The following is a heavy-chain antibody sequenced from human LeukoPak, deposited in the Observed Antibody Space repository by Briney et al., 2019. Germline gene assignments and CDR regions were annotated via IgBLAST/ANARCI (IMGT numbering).Heavy chain of an antibody. D-gene: IGHD1-26*01. CDR1: EFTFSSYS. CDR2: ITNSGNSK. Sequence: GGSLRLSCAASEFTFSSYSMNWVRQAPGKGLEWVSYITNSGNSKSYADSVKGRFTISRDNTKNTLYLQMNSLRAEDTAVYYCAKFPGATTPFDYWGQGTLVTVSS. V-gene: IGHV3-48*01. CDR3: AKFPGATTPFDY. J-gene: IGHJ4*02.